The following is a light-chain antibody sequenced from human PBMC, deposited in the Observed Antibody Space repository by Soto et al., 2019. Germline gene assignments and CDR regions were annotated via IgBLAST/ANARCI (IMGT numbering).Light chain of an antibody. CDR1: SSNIGSNT. Sequence: VLSQPPSASGTRGQRVTISCSGSSSNIGSNTVNWYQQFPGTAPKLLIYFNIQRPSGVPDRFSGSKSGTSASLAISGLQSEDEADYYCAAWDDSLNGYVFGTGTKVTVL. V-gene: IGLV1-44*01. CDR2: FNI. J-gene: IGLJ1*01. CDR3: AAWDDSLNGYV.